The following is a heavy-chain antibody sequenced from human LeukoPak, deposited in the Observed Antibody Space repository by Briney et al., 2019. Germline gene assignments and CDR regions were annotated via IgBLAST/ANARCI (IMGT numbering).Heavy chain of an antibody. V-gene: IGHV4-59*08. Sequence: SETLSLTCTVSGGSISSYYWSWIRQPPGKGLEWIGYIYYSGSTNYNPSLKSRVTISVDTSKNQFSLKLSSVTAADTAVYYCARGPRNVLRFLEWPGTPDYWGQGTLVTVSS. CDR1: GGSISSYY. CDR2: IYYSGST. J-gene: IGHJ4*02. D-gene: IGHD3-3*01. CDR3: ARGPRNVLRFLEWPGTPDY.